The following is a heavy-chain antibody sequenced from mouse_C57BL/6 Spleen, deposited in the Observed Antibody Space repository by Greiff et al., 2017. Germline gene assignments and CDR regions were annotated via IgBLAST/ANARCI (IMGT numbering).Heavy chain of an antibody. J-gene: IGHJ4*01. V-gene: IGHV1-26*01. CDR1: GYTFTDYY. Sequence: EVQLQQSGPELVKPGASVKISCKASGYTFTDYYMNWVKQSHGKSLEWIGAINPNNGGTSYNQKFKGKATLTVDKSSSTAYMELRSLTSEDSAVYYCARSKAFYYYGSRGGMDYWGQGTSVTVSS. CDR2: INPNNGGT. D-gene: IGHD1-1*01. CDR3: ARSKAFYYYGSRGGMDY.